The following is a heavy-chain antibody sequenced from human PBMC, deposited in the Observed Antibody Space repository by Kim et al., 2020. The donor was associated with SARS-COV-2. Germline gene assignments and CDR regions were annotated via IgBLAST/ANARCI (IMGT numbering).Heavy chain of an antibody. D-gene: IGHD3-10*01. CDR3: ARGRGFGTMVRGAYYGAY. J-gene: IGHJ4*02. Sequence: KGRFTISRDNSKNTLYLQRNSLRAEDTAVYYCARGRGFGTMVRGAYYGAYWGQGTLVTVSS. V-gene: IGHV3-23*01.